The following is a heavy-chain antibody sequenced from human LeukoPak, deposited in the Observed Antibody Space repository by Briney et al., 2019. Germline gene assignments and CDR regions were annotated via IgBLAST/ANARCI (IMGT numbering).Heavy chain of an antibody. CDR3: AREPDA. J-gene: IGHJ5*02. CDR2: VNYRGRA. CDR1: GGSISGSGYY. V-gene: IGHV4-39*07. Sequence: SETLSLTCTVSGGSISGSGYYWGWIRQPPTKGLEWVATVNYRGRAFYSPSLRSRATISVDTSKNQFSLRLTSVTAADTAVYYCAREPDAWGQGTLVTVSS.